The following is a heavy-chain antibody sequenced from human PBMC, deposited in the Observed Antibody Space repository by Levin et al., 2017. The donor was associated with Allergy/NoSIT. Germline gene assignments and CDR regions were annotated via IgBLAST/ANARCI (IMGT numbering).Heavy chain of an antibody. J-gene: IGHJ4*02. CDR1: GFTFSSYG. Sequence: PGGSLRLSCAASGFTFSSYGMHWVRQAPGKGLEWVAVISYDGSNKYYADSVKGRFTISRDNSKNTLYLQMNSLRAEDTAVYYCAKGPGTYHLFDYWGQGTLVTVSS. CDR3: AKGPGTYHLFDY. D-gene: IGHD3-10*01. CDR2: ISYDGSNK. V-gene: IGHV3-30*18.